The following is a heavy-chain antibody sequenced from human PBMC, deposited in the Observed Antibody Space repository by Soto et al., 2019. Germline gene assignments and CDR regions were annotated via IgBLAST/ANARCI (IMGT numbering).Heavy chain of an antibody. CDR1: GYTFTSYG. CDR3: ARDSSLDCSSTSCYKRYYYGMDA. D-gene: IGHD2-2*02. J-gene: IGHJ6*02. CDR2: ISAYNGNT. Sequence: GASVKVSCKASGYTFTSYGISWVRQAPGQGLEWMGWISAYNGNTNYAQKLQGRVTMTTDTSTSTAYMELRSLRSDDTAVYYCARDSSLDCSSTSCYKRYYYGMDAWGQGTTVTVSS. V-gene: IGHV1-18*01.